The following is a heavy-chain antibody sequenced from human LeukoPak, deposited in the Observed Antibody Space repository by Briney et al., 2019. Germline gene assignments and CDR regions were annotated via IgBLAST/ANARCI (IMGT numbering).Heavy chain of an antibody. D-gene: IGHD2/OR15-2a*01. CDR3: ARGDFGRYAFDF. CDR2: INTIGTTI. CDR1: GFTFSNYY. Sequence: PGGSLRLSCAASGFTFSNYYMSWIRQAPGKGLEGVSYINTIGTTIYYADSLKGRFTIFRDNAKNSLSLQMDSLRAEDTAVYYCARGDFGRYAFDFWGQGTMVTVSS. J-gene: IGHJ3*01. V-gene: IGHV3-11*01.